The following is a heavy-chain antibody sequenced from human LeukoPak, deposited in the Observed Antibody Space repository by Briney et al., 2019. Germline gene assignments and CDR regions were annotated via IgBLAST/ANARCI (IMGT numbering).Heavy chain of an antibody. J-gene: IGHJ4*02. Sequence: GASVKVSCKASGDIFTAYLMLWVRQAPGQRLEWMGRINPTTGVTTYAQRFQDRVTMTRDASVNTVYMELNRLTTADTAMYYCARENDFNYLFDYWGRGTLITVSS. CDR3: ARENDFNYLFDY. V-gene: IGHV1-2*06. CDR2: INPTTGVT. CDR1: GDIFTAYL. D-gene: IGHD3-3*01.